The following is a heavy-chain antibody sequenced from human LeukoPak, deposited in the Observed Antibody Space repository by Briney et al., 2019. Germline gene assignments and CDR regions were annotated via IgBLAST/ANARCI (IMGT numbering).Heavy chain of an antibody. CDR1: GFTFSSYS. D-gene: IGHD1-26*01. J-gene: IGHJ4*02. V-gene: IGHV3-21*01. Sequence: GSLRLSCAASGFTFSSYSMNRVRQAPGKGLEWVSSISSSSSYIYYADSVKGRFTISRDNARNSLYLQMNSLRAEDTAVYYCARGEWSTSPFDYWGQGPLVTVSS. CDR2: ISSSSSYI. CDR3: ARGEWSTSPFDY.